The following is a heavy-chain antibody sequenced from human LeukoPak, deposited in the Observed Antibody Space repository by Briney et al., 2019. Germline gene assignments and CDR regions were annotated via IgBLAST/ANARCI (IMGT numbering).Heavy chain of an antibody. Sequence: GGSLRLSCAASGFTFDDYAMHWVRQAPGKGLEWVSGISWNSGSIGYAGSVKGRFTISRDNAKNSLYLQMNSLRAEDTALYYCAKDKEYCSSTSCYGGTWFDPWGQGTLVTVSS. J-gene: IGHJ5*02. CDR1: GFTFDDYA. V-gene: IGHV3-9*01. CDR2: ISWNSGSI. D-gene: IGHD2-2*01. CDR3: AKDKEYCSSTSCYGGTWFDP.